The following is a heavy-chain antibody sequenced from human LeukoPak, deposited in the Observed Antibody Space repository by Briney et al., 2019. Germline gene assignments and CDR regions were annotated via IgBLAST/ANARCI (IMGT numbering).Heavy chain of an antibody. CDR3: TTDYIAVAGTGSDY. CDR2: IKSKTDGGTT. D-gene: IGHD6-19*01. V-gene: IGHV3-15*01. CDR1: GLTFSNVW. J-gene: IGHJ4*02. Sequence: GGSLRLSCAAPGLTFSNVWMSWVRQAPGKGLEWVGRIKSKTDGGTTDYAAPVKGRFTISRDDSKNTLYLQMNSLKTEDTAVYYCTTDYIAVAGTGSDYWGQGTLVTVSS.